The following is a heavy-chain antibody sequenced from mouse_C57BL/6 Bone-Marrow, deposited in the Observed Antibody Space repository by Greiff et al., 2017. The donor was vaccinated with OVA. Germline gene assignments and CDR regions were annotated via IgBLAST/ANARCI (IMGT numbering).Heavy chain of an antibody. J-gene: IGHJ1*03. CDR3: AREEGLTTVVAWHWYFDV. V-gene: IGHV1-50*01. CDR2: IDPSDSYT. D-gene: IGHD1-1*01. Sequence: QVQLQQPGAELVKPGASVKLSCKASGYTFTSYWMQWVKQRPGPGLEWIGEIDPSDSYTNYNQKFKGKATLTVDTSSSTAYMQLSSLTSEDSAVYYCAREEGLTTVVAWHWYFDVWGTGTTVTVSS. CDR1: GYTFTSYW.